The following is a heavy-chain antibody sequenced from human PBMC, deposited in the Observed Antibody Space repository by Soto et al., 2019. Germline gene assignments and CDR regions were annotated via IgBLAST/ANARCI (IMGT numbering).Heavy chain of an antibody. J-gene: IGHJ6*02. D-gene: IGHD2-15*01. CDR1: EFTFSNYA. Sequence: GGSLRLSCAASEFTFSNYAMSWVRQAPGKGLEWVSVIYSGGSTYYADSVKGRFTISRDNSKNTLYLQMNSLRAEDTAVYYCARDTRYCSGGSCYYYGMDVWGQGTTVTVSS. CDR2: IYSGGST. V-gene: IGHV3-53*01. CDR3: ARDTRYCSGGSCYYYGMDV.